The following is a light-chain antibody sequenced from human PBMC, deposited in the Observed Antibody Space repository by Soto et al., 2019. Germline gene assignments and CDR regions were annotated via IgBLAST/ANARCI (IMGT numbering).Light chain of an antibody. J-gene: IGKJ1*01. CDR2: QTS. V-gene: IGKV3-20*01. CDR1: QSVSSN. Sequence: EIVMTQSPATLSVSPGERATLSCRASQSVSSNLAWYQQKPGQAPRLLIYQTSIRAAGIPARFSGSGSGTDSTLTISRLEPEDFAVYYCQQYGSSGTFGQGTKVDIK. CDR3: QQYGSSGT.